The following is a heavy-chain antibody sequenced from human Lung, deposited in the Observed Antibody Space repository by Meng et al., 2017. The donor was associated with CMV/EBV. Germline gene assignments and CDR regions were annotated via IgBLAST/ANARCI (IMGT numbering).Heavy chain of an antibody. J-gene: IGHJ6*02. Sequence: SCAASGFTFSSYAMHWVRQAPGKGLEWVANIRFDGTNKYHADSVKGRFTISRDNSKNTLYLQMNSLRAEDTAVYYCAKRGESSGTYAMDVWGQGTTVTVSS. CDR1: GFTFSSYA. CDR3: AKRGESSGTYAMDV. D-gene: IGHD3-22*01. V-gene: IGHV3-30*02. CDR2: IRFDGTNK.